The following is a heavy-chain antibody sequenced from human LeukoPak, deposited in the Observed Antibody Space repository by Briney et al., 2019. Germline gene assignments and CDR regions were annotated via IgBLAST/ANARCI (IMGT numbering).Heavy chain of an antibody. CDR2: MSYGGQNE. D-gene: IGHD1-14*01. CDR3: ARRPGN. J-gene: IGHJ4*02. Sequence: GGSLRLSCAASGLTFSGYDMHWVRQAPGKGPEWVAVMSYGGQNERYADSVKGRFTISRDSSKNTLFLQMNDLTVEDTARYYCARRPGNWGQGILVTVSS. V-gene: IGHV3-30*03. CDR1: GLTFSGYD.